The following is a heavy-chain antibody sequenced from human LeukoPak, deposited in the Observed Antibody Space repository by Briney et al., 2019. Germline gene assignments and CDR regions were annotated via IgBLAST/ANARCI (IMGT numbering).Heavy chain of an antibody. V-gene: IGHV3-23*01. CDR1: GFTFSSYA. Sequence: GGSLRLSCAASGFTFSSYAMSWVRQAPGKGLEWVSAISGSGGSTYYADSVKGRFTISRDNSKNTLYLQTNSLRAEDTAVYYCAKSTQQLYYFDYWGQGTLVTVSS. J-gene: IGHJ4*02. CDR2: ISGSGGST. CDR3: AKSTQQLYYFDY. D-gene: IGHD6-13*01.